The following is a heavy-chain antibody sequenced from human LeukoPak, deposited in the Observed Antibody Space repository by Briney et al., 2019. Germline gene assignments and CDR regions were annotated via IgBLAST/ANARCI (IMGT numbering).Heavy chain of an antibody. Sequence: ETLSLTCTVSGGSISSGSYYWGWIRQPPGKGLVWVSRINSDGSSTSYADSVKGRVTISRDNAKNTLYLQMNSLRAEDTAVYYCARGWFDPWGQGTLVTVSS. CDR2: INSDGSST. CDR1: GGSISSGSYY. V-gene: IGHV3-74*01. CDR3: ARGWFDP. J-gene: IGHJ5*02.